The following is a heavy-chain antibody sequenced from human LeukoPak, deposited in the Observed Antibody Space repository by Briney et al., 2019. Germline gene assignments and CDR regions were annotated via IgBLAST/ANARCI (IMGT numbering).Heavy chain of an antibody. CDR1: GGSLSGYN. J-gene: IGHJ4*02. CDR3: ARAYYYDSTGYFGDEY. Sequence: SETLSLTCAVYGGSLSGYNWFWIRQPPGKGLEWIGKINHSGRTNYNPSLKSRVTISIDKSENRFSVKLTSVTAADSAVYFCARAYYYDSTGYFGDEYWGQGTLVAVSS. CDR2: INHSGRT. V-gene: IGHV4-34*01. D-gene: IGHD3-22*01.